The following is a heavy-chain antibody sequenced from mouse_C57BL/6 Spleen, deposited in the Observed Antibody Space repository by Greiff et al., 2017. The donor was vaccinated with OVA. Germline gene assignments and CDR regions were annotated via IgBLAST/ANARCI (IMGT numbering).Heavy chain of an antibody. CDR2: IDPSDSYP. CDR3: ARRIGNMGFDV. J-gene: IGHJ1*03. Sequence: QVQLQQPGAELVKPGASVKLSCKASGYTFTSYWMQWVKQRPGQGLEWIGEIDPSDSYPNYNQKFKGKATLTVDTSSSTAYMQLSSLTSEDSAVYYCARRIGNMGFDVWGTGTTVTVSS. D-gene: IGHD1-1*02. V-gene: IGHV1-50*01. CDR1: GYTFTSYW.